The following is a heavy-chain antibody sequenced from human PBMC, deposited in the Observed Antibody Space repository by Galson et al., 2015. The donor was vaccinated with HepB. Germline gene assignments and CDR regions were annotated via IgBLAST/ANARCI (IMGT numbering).Heavy chain of an antibody. CDR3: ASRQYYYGSGTYYNVSDY. D-gene: IGHD3-10*01. CDR2: IDPSDSYT. Sequence: QSGAEVKKPGESLRISCKGSGYTFTTFWISWVRQMPGKGLEWMGRIDPSDSYTDYSPSFQGHVTISADKSITTAYLQWSSLKASATAMYYCASRQYYYGSGTYYNVSDYWGQGTLVTVSS. J-gene: IGHJ4*02. CDR1: GYTFTTFW. V-gene: IGHV5-10-1*01.